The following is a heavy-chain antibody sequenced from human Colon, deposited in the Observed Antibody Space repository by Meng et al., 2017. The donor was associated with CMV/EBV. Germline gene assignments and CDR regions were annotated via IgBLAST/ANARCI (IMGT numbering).Heavy chain of an antibody. CDR2: IYYSGST. V-gene: IGHV4-59*01. D-gene: IGHD3-3*01. CDR1: GGSISSYY. J-gene: IGHJ6*02. CDR3: ARGADYDFWSGYLVYYYGMDV. Sequence: SETLSLTCTVSGGSISSYYWSWIRQPPGKGLEWIGYIYYSGSTNYNPSLKSRVTISVDTSKNQFSLKLSSVTAADTAVYYCARGADYDFWSGYLVYYYGMDVWGQGTTVTVSS.